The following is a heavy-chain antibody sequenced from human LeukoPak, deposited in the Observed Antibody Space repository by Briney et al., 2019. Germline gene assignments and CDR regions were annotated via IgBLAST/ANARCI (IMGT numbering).Heavy chain of an antibody. CDR2: TRNKANSYTT. CDR3: ARDTYDAFDI. J-gene: IGHJ3*02. CDR1: GFTFSDHY. Sequence: PGGSLRLSCAASGFTFSDHYMDWVRQAPGKGLEWVGRTRNKANSYTTEYAASVKGRFTISRDDSKNSLYLQMNSLKTVDTAVYYCARDTYDAFDIWGQGTMVTVSS. V-gene: IGHV3-72*01.